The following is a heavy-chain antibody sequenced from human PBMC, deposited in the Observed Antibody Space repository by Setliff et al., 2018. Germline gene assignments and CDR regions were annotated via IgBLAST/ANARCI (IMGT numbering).Heavy chain of an antibody. D-gene: IGHD3-16*01. Sequence: SETLSLTCTVYGGSFSDYYWGWVRQPPGKGLEWIGEINHSGSTNYNPSLKSRFTMSIDTSKNQLSLKLSSVTAADTAVYYCARSMIQRNYYCGLDVWGQGTTVTVSS. CDR1: GGSFSDYY. J-gene: IGHJ6*02. CDR2: INHSGST. V-gene: IGHV4-34*10. CDR3: ARSMIQRNYYCGLDV.